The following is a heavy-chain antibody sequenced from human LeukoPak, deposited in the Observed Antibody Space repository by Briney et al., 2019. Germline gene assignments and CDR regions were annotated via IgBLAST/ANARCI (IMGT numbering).Heavy chain of an antibody. Sequence: KPSETLSLTCTVSGGSISSYYWSWIRQPPGKGLEWIGYIYYSGSTNYNPSLKSRVTISVDTSKNQFSLKLSSVTAADTAVYYCARGVSGYDWFLDYWGQGTLVTVSS. V-gene: IGHV4-59*01. D-gene: IGHD5-12*01. CDR2: IYYSGST. CDR1: GGSISSYY. J-gene: IGHJ4*02. CDR3: ARGVSGYDWFLDY.